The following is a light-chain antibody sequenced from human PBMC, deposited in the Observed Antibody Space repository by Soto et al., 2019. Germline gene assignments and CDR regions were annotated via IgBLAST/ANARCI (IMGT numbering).Light chain of an antibody. Sequence: QSVLTQPRSVSESPGQSVTISCTGTSSDVGGYNYVSWYQQHPGKAPKLMIYDVSERPLGVPDRFSGSKSGNTASLTISGLQAEDEADYYCCSYAGSYVFGTGTKVTVL. J-gene: IGLJ1*01. CDR1: SSDVGGYNY. CDR2: DVS. V-gene: IGLV2-11*01. CDR3: CSYAGSYV.